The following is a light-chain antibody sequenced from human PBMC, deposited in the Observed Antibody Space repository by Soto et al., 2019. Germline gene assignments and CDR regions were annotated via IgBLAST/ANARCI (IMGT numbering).Light chain of an antibody. CDR1: SSDVGSYNL. J-gene: IGLJ1*01. CDR3: CSYAGSSTDV. V-gene: IGLV2-23*02. CDR2: EVS. Sequence: QSALTQPASVSGSPGQSITISCTGTSSDVGSYNLVSWYRQHPGKAPELMIYEVSSRPSGVSNRFSGSKSGNTASLTVSGLQAEDEADYYCCSYAGSSTDVFGSGTKLTVL.